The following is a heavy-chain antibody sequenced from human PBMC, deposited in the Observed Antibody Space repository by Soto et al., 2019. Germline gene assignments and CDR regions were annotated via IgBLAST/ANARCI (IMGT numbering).Heavy chain of an antibody. V-gene: IGHV3-21*01. CDR1: GFTFSSYS. CDR3: ARSYDILTGYSGFDY. D-gene: IGHD3-9*01. J-gene: IGHJ4*02. CDR2: ISSSSFI. Sequence: PXXSLRLSFAASGFTFSSYSMHWVRQAPGKGLEWVSSISSSSFIYYADSVKGRFTISRDNAKNSLYLQMNSLRAEDTAMFYCARSYDILTGYSGFDYWGQGTLVTVSS.